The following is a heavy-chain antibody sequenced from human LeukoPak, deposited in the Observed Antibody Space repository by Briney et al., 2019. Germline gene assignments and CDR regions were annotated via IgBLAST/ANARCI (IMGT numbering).Heavy chain of an antibody. D-gene: IGHD3-3*01. CDR3: ARPLRFNNNMDV. CDR1: GFTVSSNF. J-gene: IGHJ6*02. CDR2: IYSNGNG. Sequence: SGGSLRLSCAASGFTVSSNFISWVRQTPGKGLEWVSIIYSNGNGYYAASVEGRFTISRDNSKNTMYLQMNSLRAEDTAVYYCARPLRFNNNMDVWGQGTTVTVSS. V-gene: IGHV3-53*01.